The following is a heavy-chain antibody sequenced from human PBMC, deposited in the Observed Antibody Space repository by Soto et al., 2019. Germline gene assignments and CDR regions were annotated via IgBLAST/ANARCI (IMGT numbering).Heavy chain of an antibody. CDR1: GFAFSSYT. D-gene: IGHD2-8*01. V-gene: IGHV3-23*01. CDR2: ITGAGDYT. Sequence: GGSLTLSCAASGFAFSSYTRVWVRQAPGKGLQWVSSITGAGDYTYYTDSVQGRSTISRDNSKNTLYRQMSSLRSEDTAVYYCANAQSTWVDALWYHFDSWGQGSLLTLSS. J-gene: IGHJ4*02. CDR3: ANAQSTWVDALWYHFDS.